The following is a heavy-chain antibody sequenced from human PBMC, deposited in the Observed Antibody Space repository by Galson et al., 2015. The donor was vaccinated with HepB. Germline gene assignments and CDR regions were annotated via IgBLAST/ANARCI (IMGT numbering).Heavy chain of an antibody. J-gene: IGHJ4*02. V-gene: IGHV3-30-3*01. CDR1: GFTFSSYA. Sequence: SLRLSCAASGFTFSSYAMHWVRQAPGKGLEWVAVISYDGSNKYYADSVKGRFTISRDNSKNTLYLQMNSLRAEDTAVYYCAREHGYSSGWLEYYFDYWGQGTLVTVSS. CDR2: ISYDGSNK. CDR3: AREHGYSSGWLEYYFDY. D-gene: IGHD6-19*01.